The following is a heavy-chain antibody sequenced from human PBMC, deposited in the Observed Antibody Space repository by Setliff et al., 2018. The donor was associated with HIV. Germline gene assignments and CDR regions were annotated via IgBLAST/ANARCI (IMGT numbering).Heavy chain of an antibody. CDR3: ARKATYYYGSGSSNDY. CDR1: GGSISSSSYY. D-gene: IGHD3-10*01. J-gene: IGHJ4*02. CDR2: IYYSGST. Sequence: SETLSLTCTVSGGSISSSSYYWGWIRQPPGEGLEWIGSIYYSGSTYYNPSLKSRVTISVDTSKNQFSLKLSSVTAADTAVYYCARKATYYYGSGSSNDYWGQGTLVTVSS. V-gene: IGHV4-39*01.